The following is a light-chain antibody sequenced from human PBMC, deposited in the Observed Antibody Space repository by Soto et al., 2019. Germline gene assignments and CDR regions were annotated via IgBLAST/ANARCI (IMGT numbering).Light chain of an antibody. CDR2: GAS. CDR3: QQYNSGPLT. Sequence: EIVMTQSPATLSVSPGERATLSCRASQSVSSNLAWYQQKPGQAPRLLIYGASIRATGIPARFSGSGSGTEFTLTISSLQSEDFAVYYCQQYNSGPLTFGGGTKVEIK. J-gene: IGKJ4*01. CDR1: QSVSSN. V-gene: IGKV3D-15*01.